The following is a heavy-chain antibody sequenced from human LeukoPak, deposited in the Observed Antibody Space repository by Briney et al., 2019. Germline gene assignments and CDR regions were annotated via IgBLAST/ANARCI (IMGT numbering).Heavy chain of an antibody. V-gene: IGHV4-59*12. CDR2: IFYSGST. Sequence: SETLSLTCTVSGGSISSYSWSWIRQPPGKGLEWIGYIFYSGSTNYNPSLKSRVTISLDTSKNQFSLKLSSVTAADTAVYYCARDDPTMIGSFDIWGQGTMVTVSS. CDR3: ARDDPTMIGSFDI. CDR1: GGSISSYS. J-gene: IGHJ3*02. D-gene: IGHD3-22*01.